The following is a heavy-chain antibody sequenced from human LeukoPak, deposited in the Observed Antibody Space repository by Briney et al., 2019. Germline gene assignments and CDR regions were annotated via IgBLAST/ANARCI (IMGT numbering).Heavy chain of an antibody. J-gene: IGHJ3*02. Sequence: VASVKVSCKASGYTFTSYYMHWVRQAPGQGLEWMGIINPSGGNTSYAQKFQGKVNMTRDTSTSTVYMELSSLRSEDTAVYYCARPYNWNLIPMVRGVTDNAFDIWGQGTMVTVSS. CDR3: ARPYNWNLIPMVRGVTDNAFDI. V-gene: IGHV1-46*01. CDR2: INPSGGNT. CDR1: GYTFTSYY. D-gene: IGHD3-10*01.